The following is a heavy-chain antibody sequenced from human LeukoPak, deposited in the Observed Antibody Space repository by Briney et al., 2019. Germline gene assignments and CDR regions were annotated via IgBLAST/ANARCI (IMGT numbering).Heavy chain of an antibody. J-gene: IGHJ3*02. CDR1: GFTFSDYY. CDR2: ISSSGSTI. Sequence: GGSLRLSCAASGFTFSDYYMSWLRQAPGKGLEWVSYISSSGSTIYYADSVKGRFTISRDNAKNSLYLQMNSLRAEDTAVYYCARDGPTYYYDSSGPHAGYQHDAFDIWGQGTMVTVSS. D-gene: IGHD3-22*01. V-gene: IGHV3-11*01. CDR3: ARDGPTYYYDSSGPHAGYQHDAFDI.